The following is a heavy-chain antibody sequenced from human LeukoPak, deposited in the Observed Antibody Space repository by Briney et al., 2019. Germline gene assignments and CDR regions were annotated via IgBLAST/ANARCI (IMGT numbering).Heavy chain of an antibody. CDR3: ARDGPHYDSSGYDY. D-gene: IGHD3-22*01. CDR1: GFTFSSYS. CDR2: ISSSSSYI. V-gene: IGHV3-21*01. Sequence: NPGGSLRLSCAASGFTFSSYSMNWVRQAPGKGREWVSSISSSSSYIYYADSVKGRFTISRDNAKNSLYLQMNSLRAEDTAVYYCARDGPHYDSSGYDYWGQGTLVTVSS. J-gene: IGHJ4*02.